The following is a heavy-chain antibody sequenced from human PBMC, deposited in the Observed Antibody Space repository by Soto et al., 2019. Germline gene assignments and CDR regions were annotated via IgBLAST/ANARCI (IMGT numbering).Heavy chain of an antibody. J-gene: IGHJ4*02. CDR2: IIPIFGTA. V-gene: IGHV1-69*13. CDR1: GGTFSSYA. CDR3: ARDIRDYDSSGYYFDY. D-gene: IGHD3-22*01. Sequence: ASVKVSCKASGGTFSSYAISWVRQAPGQGLEWMGGIIPIFGTANYAQKFQGRVTITADESTSTAYMELSSLRSEDTAVYYCARDIRDYDSSGYYFDYWGQGTLVTVSS.